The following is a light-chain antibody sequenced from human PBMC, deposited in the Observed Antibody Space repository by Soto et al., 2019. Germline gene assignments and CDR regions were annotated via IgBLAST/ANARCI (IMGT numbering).Light chain of an antibody. V-gene: IGKV3-15*01. J-gene: IGKJ1*01. CDR2: GAS. CDR1: QSVSSN. CDR3: QQYNIWPWT. Sequence: EIVMTQSPATLSMSPGQRVTLSCRARQSVSSNLAWNQQKPGQAPRLLIYGASTRATGIPDRFSGSGSGTEFTLTISSLQSEDFAVYYCQQYNIWPWTFGQGTKVEIK.